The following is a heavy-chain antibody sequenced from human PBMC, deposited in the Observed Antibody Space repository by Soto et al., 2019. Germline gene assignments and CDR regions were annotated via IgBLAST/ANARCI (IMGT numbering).Heavy chain of an antibody. D-gene: IGHD4-4*01. J-gene: IGHJ6*02. CDR2: IHHAGPT. Sequence: PSETLSLTCTVSGGSITTIDYYWTWIRQLPGEGLEWIAYIHHAGPTYYNPSLQSRITISVDTSQSQFSLKLNSVTAADTAVYYCARDGYTLTRXYYYGMDVWGQGTTVTVSS. CDR1: GGSITTIDYY. CDR3: ARDGYTLTRXYYYGMDV. V-gene: IGHV4-31*03.